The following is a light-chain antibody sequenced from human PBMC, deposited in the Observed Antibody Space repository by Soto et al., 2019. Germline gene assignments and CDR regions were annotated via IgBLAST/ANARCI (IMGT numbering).Light chain of an antibody. Sequence: QSVLTQPRSVSGSPGQSVTISCTGTSSDVGGYNYVSWYQQHPGKAPKLMIYDVSKRPSGVPDRFSGSKSGNTASLTISGLQAEDEADSYCCSYAGSYTWVFGGGTKLTVL. CDR1: SSDVGGYNY. CDR3: CSYAGSYTWV. V-gene: IGLV2-11*01. CDR2: DVS. J-gene: IGLJ3*02.